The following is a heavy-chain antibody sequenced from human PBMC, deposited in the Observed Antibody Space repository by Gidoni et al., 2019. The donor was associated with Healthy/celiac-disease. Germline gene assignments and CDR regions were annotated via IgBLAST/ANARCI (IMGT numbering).Heavy chain of an antibody. J-gene: IGHJ2*01. Sequence: WVRQAPGKGLEWVAVIWYDGSNKYYADSVKGRFTISRDNSKNTLYLQMNSLRAEDTAVYYCARKKTGEGQQVFDLWGRGTLVTVSS. V-gene: IGHV3-33*01. D-gene: IGHD1-26*01. CDR3: ARKKTGEGQQVFDL. CDR2: IWYDGSNK.